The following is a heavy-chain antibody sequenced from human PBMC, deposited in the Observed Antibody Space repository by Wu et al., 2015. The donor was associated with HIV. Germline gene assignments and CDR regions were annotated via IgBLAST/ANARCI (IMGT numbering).Heavy chain of an antibody. CDR2: INFRIGGT. CDR3: ARSRQEVSWGANDLQRAFDI. CDR1: GNTFSDFY. Sequence: QVQLVQSGAEVKKPGASVKVSCKASGNTFSDFYIHWVRQAPGQGLEWMGRINFRIGGTNYAQKFQGTVTMSIDTSINTAYMELSRLRSDDTAVYYCARSRQEVSWGANDLQRAFDIWGQGDNGHRLL. V-gene: IGHV1-2*06. J-gene: IGHJ3*02. D-gene: IGHD1-1*01.